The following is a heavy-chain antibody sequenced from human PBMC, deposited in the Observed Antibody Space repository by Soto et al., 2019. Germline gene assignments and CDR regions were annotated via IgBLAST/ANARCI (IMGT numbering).Heavy chain of an antibody. V-gene: IGHV3-11*01. CDR1: GYTLSDYY. D-gene: IGHD3-3*01. CDR3: ASHYDMWSGYLSPVDY. J-gene: IGHJ4*02. CDR2: IDTSGTKI. Sequence: GAPRLSCAAPGYTLSDYYISWVRQAPGEGLEWISYIDTSGTKIYYADSVKGRFTITRDNAKNSLYLEMNSLRDEDTAVYYCASHYDMWSGYLSPVDYWGQGTLVTVSS.